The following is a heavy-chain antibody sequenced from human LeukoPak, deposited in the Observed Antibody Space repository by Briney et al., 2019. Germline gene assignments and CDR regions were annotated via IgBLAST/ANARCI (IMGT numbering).Heavy chain of an antibody. J-gene: IGHJ4*02. CDR2: IFYSGST. V-gene: IGHV4-59*12. D-gene: IGHD4-17*01. CDR3: ARGPSGDYGGYFDS. Sequence: PSETLSLTCTASGGSIRNYYWSWIRRPPGKGLEWIAYIFYSGSTNYSPSLKSRVTISMDKSNNQFSLDLSALTAADTAVYYCARGPSGDYGGYFDSWGQGTLVTVSS. CDR1: GGSIRNYY.